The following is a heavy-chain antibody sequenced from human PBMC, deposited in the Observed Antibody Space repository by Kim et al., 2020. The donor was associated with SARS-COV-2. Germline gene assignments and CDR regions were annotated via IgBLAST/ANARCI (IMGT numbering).Heavy chain of an antibody. CDR2: SRTI. J-gene: IGHJ4*02. V-gene: IGHV3-48*04. D-gene: IGHD3-22*01. Sequence: SRTIYYADSVKARFTITRDNPNNSLFLQMHSLRTDDTAMYYCANDISLDNWGQGTRVTVSS. CDR3: ANDISLDN.